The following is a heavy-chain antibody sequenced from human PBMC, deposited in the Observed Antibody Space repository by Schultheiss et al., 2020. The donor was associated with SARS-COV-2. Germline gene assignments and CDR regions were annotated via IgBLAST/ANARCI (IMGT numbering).Heavy chain of an antibody. CDR3: ARQLRTLAGYYFDY. V-gene: IGHV4-39*01. CDR1: GGSISRSGYY. D-gene: IGHD2-15*01. Sequence: SETLSLTCTVSGGSISRSGYYWGWIRQSPGKGLEWIGSMYYTDNTYYSPPLKSRVTISVETSKNQVSLKVSSVTAADTAVFYCARQLRTLAGYYFDYWGQGILVTVSS. J-gene: IGHJ4*02. CDR2: MYYTDNT.